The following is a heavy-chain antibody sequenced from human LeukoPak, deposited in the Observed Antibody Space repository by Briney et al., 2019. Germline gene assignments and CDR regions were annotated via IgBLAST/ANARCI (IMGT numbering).Heavy chain of an antibody. V-gene: IGHV4-31*03. CDR3: ARSPGYYDFWSGYYISGGFDY. Sequence: SETLSLTCTVSGGSISSGGYYWSWIRQHPGKGLEWIGYIYCSGSTYYHPSLKSRVTISVGTSKNQFSLKLSSVTAADTAVYYCARSPGYYDFWSGYYISGGFDYWGQGTLVTVSS. D-gene: IGHD3-3*01. CDR1: GGSISSGGYY. CDR2: IYCSGST. J-gene: IGHJ4*02.